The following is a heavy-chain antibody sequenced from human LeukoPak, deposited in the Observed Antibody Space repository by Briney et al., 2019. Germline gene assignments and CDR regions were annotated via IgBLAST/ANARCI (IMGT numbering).Heavy chain of an antibody. CDR2: INHSGST. Sequence: SETLSLTCAVYGGSFSGYYWSWIRQPPGKGLEWIGEINHSGSTNYNPSLKSRVTISVDTSKNQFSLKLSSVTAADTAVYYCARPAFRGALWRRNIRALYYFDYWGQGTLVTVSS. CDR3: ARPAFRGALWRRNIRALYYFDY. J-gene: IGHJ4*02. D-gene: IGHD3-10*01. CDR1: GGSFSGYY. V-gene: IGHV4-34*01.